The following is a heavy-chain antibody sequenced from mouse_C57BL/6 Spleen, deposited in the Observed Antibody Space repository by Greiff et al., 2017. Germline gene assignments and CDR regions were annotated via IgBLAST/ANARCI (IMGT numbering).Heavy chain of an antibody. CDR3: ARHLTTVDYYAMDY. D-gene: IGHD1-1*01. J-gene: IGHJ4*01. Sequence: VQLKESGGDLVKPGGSLKLSCAASGFTFSSYGMSWVRQTPDKRLEWVATISSGGSYTYYPDSVKGRFTISRDNAKNTLYLQMSSLKSEDTAMYYCARHLTTVDYYAMDYWGQGTSVTVSS. V-gene: IGHV5-6*01. CDR1: GFTFSSYG. CDR2: ISSGGSYT.